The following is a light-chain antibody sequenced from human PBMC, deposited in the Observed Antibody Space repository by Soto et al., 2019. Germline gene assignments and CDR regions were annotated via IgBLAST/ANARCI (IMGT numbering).Light chain of an antibody. Sequence: DIVMTQSPDSLAVSLGERATINCRSIQRSLYSPTTKSYLAWYQQQSGKPPQLLIYSTSTRESGVPDRFSGRGSWTDFTLTISRLQAEDVAVYYCEQDYSPPLTFGPGTNVDVK. V-gene: IGKV4-1*01. CDR2: STS. CDR1: QRSLYSPTTKSY. CDR3: EQDYSPPLT. J-gene: IGKJ3*01.